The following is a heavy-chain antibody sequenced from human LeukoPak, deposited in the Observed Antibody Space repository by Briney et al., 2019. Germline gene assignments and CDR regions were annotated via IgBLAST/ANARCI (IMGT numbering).Heavy chain of an antibody. Sequence: GGSLRLSCAASGFTFSSYWMSWVRQAPGKGLEWVANIKQDGSEKYYVDSVKGRFTISRDNSKNTLYLQMNSLRAEDTAVYYCARLNLGYGYFLEATKHDYWGQGTLVTVSS. CDR2: IKQDGSEK. V-gene: IGHV3-7*02. CDR1: GFTFSSYW. D-gene: IGHD5-18*01. CDR3: ARLNLGYGYFLEATKHDY. J-gene: IGHJ4*02.